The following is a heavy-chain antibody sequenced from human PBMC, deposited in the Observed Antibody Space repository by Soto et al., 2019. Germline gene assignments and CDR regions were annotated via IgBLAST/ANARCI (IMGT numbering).Heavy chain of an antibody. J-gene: IGHJ4*02. Sequence: GGSLRLSCAASGFTFSSYAMSWVRQAPGKGLEWVSAIRYNGSNKYYADSVKGRFTISRDNSKNTLYLQMNSLRAEDTAVYYCARGKSPYYDFWSGYKEILDYWGQGALVTVSS. CDR2: IRYNGSNK. CDR1: GFTFSSYA. D-gene: IGHD3-3*01. CDR3: ARGKSPYYDFWSGYKEILDY. V-gene: IGHV3-30-3*01.